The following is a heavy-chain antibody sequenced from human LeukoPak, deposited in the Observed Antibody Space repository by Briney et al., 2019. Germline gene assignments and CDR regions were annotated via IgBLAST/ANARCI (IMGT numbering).Heavy chain of an antibody. D-gene: IGHD3-16*01. CDR1: GFTFSSYS. CDR3: ARDGGPFDY. CDR2: ISSSSSTI. V-gene: IGHV3-48*02. Sequence: RTGGSLRLSGAASGFTFSSYSMNWVRQAPGKGLEWVSYISSSSSTIYYADSVKGRFTISRDNAKNALYLQVNSLRDEDTAVYYCARDGGPFDYWGQGTLVTVSS. J-gene: IGHJ4*02.